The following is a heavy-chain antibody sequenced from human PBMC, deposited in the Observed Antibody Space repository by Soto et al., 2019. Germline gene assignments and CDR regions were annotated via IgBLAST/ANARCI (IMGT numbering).Heavy chain of an antibody. Sequence: ASVKVSCKASGNTIHWVRQAPGQGLQWMGRINVGNGKTKYSQNFQGRVTFTRDSSASTAYLELSSLRSEDSAVYYCAGETPRTLSQGLVTYYYSVMDVWGQGTTVTVSS. CDR2: INVGNGKT. CDR3: AGETPRTLSQGLVTYYYSVMDV. D-gene: IGHD1-1*01. CDR1: GNTI. V-gene: IGHV1-3*01. J-gene: IGHJ6*02.